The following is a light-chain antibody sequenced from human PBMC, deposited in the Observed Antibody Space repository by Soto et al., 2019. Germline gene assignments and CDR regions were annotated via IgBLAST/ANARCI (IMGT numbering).Light chain of an antibody. V-gene: IGLV2-14*01. CDR1: SSDVGGSNY. CDR3: SSYSSSLTLEV. J-gene: IGLJ1*01. Sequence: QSVLIQPASVSGSPGQSITISCTGTSSDVGGSNYVSWYQHHPHRAPKLLIYEVSYRPSGVSNRFSGSKSGNMASLTISGLQAEDEADYYCSSYSSSLTLEVFGSGTMVTVL. CDR2: EVS.